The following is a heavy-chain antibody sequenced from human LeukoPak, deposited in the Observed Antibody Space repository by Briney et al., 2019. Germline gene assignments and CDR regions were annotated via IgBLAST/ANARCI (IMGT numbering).Heavy chain of an antibody. Sequence: PSETLSLTCTVSGGSISSYYWSWIRQPPGKGLEWIGYIYYSGSTNYNPSLKSRVTISVDTSKNQFSLKLSSVTAADTAVYYCAREGIAVAGDYYGMDVWGQGTTVTVSS. CDR3: AREGIAVAGDYYGMDV. J-gene: IGHJ6*02. D-gene: IGHD6-19*01. CDR2: IYYSGST. CDR1: GGSISSYY. V-gene: IGHV4-59*01.